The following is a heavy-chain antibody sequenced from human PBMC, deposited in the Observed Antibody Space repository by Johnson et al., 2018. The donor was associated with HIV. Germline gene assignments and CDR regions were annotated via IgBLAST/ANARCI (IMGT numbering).Heavy chain of an antibody. V-gene: IGHV3-9*01. Sequence: ELQLVESGGGLVQPGRSLRLSCAASGFTFDDYAMHWVRQAPGKGLEWVSDISGSGSSQYFADSVKGRFTISRDNSKNTLYLQMNSLRAEDTAVYYCARGGLEQWLVWPHAAFDIWGQGTMVTVSS. CDR2: ISGSGSSQ. J-gene: IGHJ3*02. CDR1: GFTFDDYA. CDR3: ARGGLEQWLVWPHAAFDI. D-gene: IGHD6-19*01.